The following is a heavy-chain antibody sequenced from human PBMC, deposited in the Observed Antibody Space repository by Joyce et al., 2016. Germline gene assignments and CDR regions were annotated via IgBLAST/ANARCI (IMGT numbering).Heavy chain of an antibody. Sequence: QVQLVESGGGAVQPGRSRRLSCAASGFTFRIYGMNWVRQAPGKGVEGVGVILYDGSNKYYADAVKGRFTISRDNSKDTLYLQMNDLRAEDTAIYYCGRSGSGGLWYIDLWGRGTLVSVSS. CDR2: ILYDGSNK. V-gene: IGHV3-30*03. CDR3: GRSGSGGLWYIDL. D-gene: IGHD6-25*01. J-gene: IGHJ2*01. CDR1: GFTFRIYG.